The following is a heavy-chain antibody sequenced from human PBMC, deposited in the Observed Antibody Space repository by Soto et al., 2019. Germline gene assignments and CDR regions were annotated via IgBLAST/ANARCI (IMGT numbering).Heavy chain of an antibody. V-gene: IGHV3-53*01. CDR3: AVKLGKYSGEFNY. D-gene: IGHD5-12*01. Sequence: LRLSCAASGFSVSSNYMNWVRQAPGKGLEWVSVIYSGGSTYYADSVKGRFTISRDNSKNTLYLQMNSLRAEDTAVYYCAVKLGKYSGEFNYWGQGTQVTVPQ. CDR2: IYSGGST. J-gene: IGHJ4*02. CDR1: GFSVSSNY.